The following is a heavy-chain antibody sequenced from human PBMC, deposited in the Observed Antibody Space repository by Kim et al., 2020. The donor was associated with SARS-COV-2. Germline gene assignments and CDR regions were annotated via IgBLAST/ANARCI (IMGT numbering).Heavy chain of an antibody. V-gene: IGHV1-24*01. Sequence: ASVKVSCKVSGYTLTELSMHWVRQAPGKGLEWMGGFDPEDGETIYAQKFQGRVTMTEDTSTDTAYMELSSLRSEDTAMYYCATRGAVAASYFDYWGQGTLVTVSS. J-gene: IGHJ4*02. CDR2: FDPEDGET. CDR3: ATRGAVAASYFDY. CDR1: GYTLTELS. D-gene: IGHD6-19*01.